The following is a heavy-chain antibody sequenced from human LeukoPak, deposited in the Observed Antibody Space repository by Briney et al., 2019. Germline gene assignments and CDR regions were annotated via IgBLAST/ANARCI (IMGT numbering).Heavy chain of an antibody. CDR1: GYTFTSYA. CDR3: ARGAGEVWFGELFPLDY. Sequence: ASVKVSCKASGYTFTSYAMHWVRQALGQRLEWMGWINAGNGNTKYSQKFQGRVTITRDTSASTAYMELSSLRSEDTAVYYCARGAGEVWFGELFPLDYWGQGTLVTVSS. J-gene: IGHJ4*02. V-gene: IGHV1-3*01. CDR2: INAGNGNT. D-gene: IGHD3-10*01.